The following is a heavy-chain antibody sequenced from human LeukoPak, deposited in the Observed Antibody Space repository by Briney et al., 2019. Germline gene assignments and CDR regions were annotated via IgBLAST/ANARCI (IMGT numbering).Heavy chain of an antibody. V-gene: IGHV4-59*01. Sequence: SETLSLTCTVSGGSISSYYWSWIRQPPGKGLGWIGYIYYSGSTNYNPSLKSRVTISVDTSKNQFSLKLSSVTAADTAVYYCARVERSLSSGYLRAGHFDLWGRGTLVTVSS. CDR3: ARVERSLSSGYLRAGHFDL. D-gene: IGHD3-22*01. J-gene: IGHJ2*01. CDR1: GGSISSYY. CDR2: IYYSGST.